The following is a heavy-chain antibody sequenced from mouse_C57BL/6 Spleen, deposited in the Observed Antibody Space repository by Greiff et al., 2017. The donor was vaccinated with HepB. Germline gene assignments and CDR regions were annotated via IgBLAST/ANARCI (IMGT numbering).Heavy chain of an antibody. V-gene: IGHV5-9-1*02. CDR1: GFTFSSYA. J-gene: IGHJ2*01. CDR2: ISSGGDYI. Sequence: EVKVVESGEGLVKPGGSLKLSCAASGFTFSSYAMSWVRQTPEKRLEWVAYISSGGDYIYYADTVKGRFTISRDNARNTLYLQMSSLKSEDTAMYYCTRVRTGYYFDYWGQGTTLTVSS. CDR3: TRVRTGYYFDY.